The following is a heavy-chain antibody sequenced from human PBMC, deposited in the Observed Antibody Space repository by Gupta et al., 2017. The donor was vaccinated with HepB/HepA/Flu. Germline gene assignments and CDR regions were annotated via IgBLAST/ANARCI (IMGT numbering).Heavy chain of an antibody. Sequence: EVQLVESGRGLVKPGGSLRLSCAASGFTLSSYSMNWVRQTPGKGLEWVSYIRSSNSNIYYADAVKGRFTISRDNARKSLYLKMKSLRVEDTAVYYCARDRYPLYNWFDPGGQGTLVTVSS. CDR3: ARDRYPLYNWFDP. J-gene: IGHJ5*02. D-gene: IGHD1-14*01. V-gene: IGHV3-21*01. CDR2: IRSSNSNI. CDR1: GFTLSSYS.